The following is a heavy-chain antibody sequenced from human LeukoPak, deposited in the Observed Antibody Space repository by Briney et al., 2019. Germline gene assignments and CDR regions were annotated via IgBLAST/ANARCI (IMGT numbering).Heavy chain of an antibody. CDR2: IKQDGSEK. J-gene: IGHJ4*02. CDR3: ARGEVVPAANTYYFDY. V-gene: IGHV3-7*01. D-gene: IGHD2-2*01. CDR1: GFTFSSYW. Sequence: GGSLRLSCAASGFTFSSYWMSWVRQAPGKGLEWVANIKQDGSEKYYVDSVKGRFTISRDNAKNSLYLQMNSLRAEDTAVYYCARGEVVPAANTYYFDYWGQGTLVTVSS.